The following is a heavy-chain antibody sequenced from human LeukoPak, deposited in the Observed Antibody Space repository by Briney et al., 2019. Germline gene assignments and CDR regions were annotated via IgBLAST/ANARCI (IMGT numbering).Heavy chain of an antibody. CDR2: IYYSGST. CDR1: GGSISSSSYY. J-gene: IGHJ4*02. Sequence: SETLSLTCTVSGGSISSSSYYWGWIRQPPGKGLEWIVSIYYSGSTYYNPSLKSRLTISVDTSKNQFSLKLSSVTAADTAVYYCARDLVAGHRDFDYWGQGTLVTVSS. D-gene: IGHD6-19*01. CDR3: ARDLVAGHRDFDY. V-gene: IGHV4-39*07.